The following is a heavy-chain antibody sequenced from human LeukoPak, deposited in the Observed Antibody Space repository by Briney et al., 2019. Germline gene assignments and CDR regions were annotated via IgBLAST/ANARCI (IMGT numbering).Heavy chain of an antibody. V-gene: IGHV3-23*01. J-gene: IGHJ4*02. CDR2: IGPGGAHT. CDR1: GFTFSSYA. Sequence: GGSLRLSCVASGFTFSSYAMSCVRQAPGKGLEWVSVIGPGGAHTSHADSVKGRFTISRDNSKNTVSLQINSVRAEDTAVYYCAKDYGGNPLDYWGQGTLVTVSS. CDR3: AKDYGGNPLDY. D-gene: IGHD4/OR15-4a*01.